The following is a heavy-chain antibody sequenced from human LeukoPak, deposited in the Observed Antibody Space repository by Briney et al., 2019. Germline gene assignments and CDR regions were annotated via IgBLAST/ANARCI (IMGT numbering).Heavy chain of an antibody. CDR3: ARVGTMVRGAIDY. Sequence: SETLSLTCTVSGGSISSGSYYWSWIRQPAGKGLEWIGRIYHSGSTYYNPSLKSRVTISVDTSKNQFSLKLSSVTAADTAVYYCARVGTMVRGAIDYWGQGTLVTVSS. J-gene: IGHJ4*02. CDR2: IYHSGST. CDR1: GGSISSGSYY. V-gene: IGHV4-61*02. D-gene: IGHD3-10*01.